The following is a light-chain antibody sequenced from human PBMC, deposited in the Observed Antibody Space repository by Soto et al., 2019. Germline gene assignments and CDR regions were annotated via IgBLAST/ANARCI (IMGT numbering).Light chain of an antibody. CDR1: SSDVGGYNY. Sequence: QSVLTQPASVSGYPGQSITISCTGRSSDVGGYNYVSWYQQHPGKAPKFMIYEVSRRPSGVSNRFSGSKSGNTASLPVSELQAEDEADYYCSSYTTSNTYVFGTGTKVTVL. CDR3: SSYTTSNTYV. V-gene: IGLV2-14*01. J-gene: IGLJ1*01. CDR2: EVS.